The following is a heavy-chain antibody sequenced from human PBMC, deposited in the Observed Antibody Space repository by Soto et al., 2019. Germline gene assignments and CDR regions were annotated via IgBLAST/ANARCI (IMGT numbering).Heavy chain of an antibody. CDR3: GRLDSSYYFDY. J-gene: IGHJ4*02. CDR2: IYPGDSDT. CDR1: GYTFTTYW. D-gene: IGHD3-22*01. Sequence: GESLKISCKGSGYTFTTYWIGWVRQMLGKGLEWMGIIYPGDSDTTYSPSFQGQVTISADKSTSTAYLQWNSLKASDSAMYYCGRLDSSYYFDYWGQGTLVTVSS. V-gene: IGHV5-51*01.